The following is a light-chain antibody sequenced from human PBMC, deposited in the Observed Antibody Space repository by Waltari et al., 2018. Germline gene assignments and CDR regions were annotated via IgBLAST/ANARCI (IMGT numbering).Light chain of an antibody. J-gene: IGKJ4*01. CDR3: QRYSSYPPT. V-gene: IGKV1-5*03. CDR1: QYINIW. Sequence: DIQMTQSPSTPYASVGDRVTITCLASQYINIWLAWSQQKTGKAPKRLLSTASSLEHEVPLRFSGSGFWTEFTLTISSLQPDDSATYYCQRYSSYPPTFGGGTMLEIK. CDR2: TAS.